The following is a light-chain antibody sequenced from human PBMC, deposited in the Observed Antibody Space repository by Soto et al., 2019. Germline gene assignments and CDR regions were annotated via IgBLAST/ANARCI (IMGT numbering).Light chain of an antibody. Sequence: EMVLTQSPGTLSLSPGERATLSCRASQTISSSFLAWYQQKPGQAPRLLMYGASSRATGIPDRVSGSGSGADFTLTISRLQPEDFAVYFCQQYGASPWTFGHGTKVDIK. J-gene: IGKJ1*01. CDR1: QTISSSF. CDR2: GAS. CDR3: QQYGASPWT. V-gene: IGKV3-20*01.